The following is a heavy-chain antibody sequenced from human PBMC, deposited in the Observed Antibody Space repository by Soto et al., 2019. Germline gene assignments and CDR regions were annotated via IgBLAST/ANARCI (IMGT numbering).Heavy chain of an antibody. J-gene: IGHJ5*02. Sequence: VSVKVACKASGYSSTNNDVGCVRQATGQGLEWMGWMNPGSGDTGYAQKFQGRVTMTRDISIATAYMELSSLRSDDTAIYYCARMETFGSLNWFDPWGQGTLVTVSS. D-gene: IGHD3-16*01. CDR1: GYSSTNND. CDR3: ARMETFGSLNWFDP. V-gene: IGHV1-8*01. CDR2: MNPGSGDT.